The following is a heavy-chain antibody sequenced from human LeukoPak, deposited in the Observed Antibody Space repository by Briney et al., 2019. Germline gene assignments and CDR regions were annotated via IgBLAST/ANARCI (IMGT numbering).Heavy chain of an antibody. J-gene: IGHJ4*02. CDR2: ISEAI. D-gene: IGHD3-16*01. CDR1: GFVFSRDN. V-gene: IGHV3-48*04. Sequence: GGSLRLSCIASGFVFSRDNMNWVRRAPGKGLEWVAHISEAIYYADSVQGRFTISRDNAKNSSYLQMSNLRAEDTAMYYCVREVGRPKTFYFDSWGRGTPVTVSS. CDR3: VREVGRPKTFYFDS.